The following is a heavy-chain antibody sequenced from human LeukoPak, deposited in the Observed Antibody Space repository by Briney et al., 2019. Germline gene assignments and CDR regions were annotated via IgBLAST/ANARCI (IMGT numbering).Heavy chain of an antibody. CDR3: ARDRNLDFWSGLPVGAFDI. D-gene: IGHD3-3*01. CDR1: GYTFTSYG. V-gene: IGHV1-2*02. Sequence: ASVKVSCKASGYTFTSYGISWVRQAPGQGLEWMGWINPNSGGTNYAQKFQGRVTMTRDTSISTAYMELSRLRSDDTAVYYCARDRNLDFWSGLPVGAFDIWGQGTMVTVSS. J-gene: IGHJ3*02. CDR2: INPNSGGT.